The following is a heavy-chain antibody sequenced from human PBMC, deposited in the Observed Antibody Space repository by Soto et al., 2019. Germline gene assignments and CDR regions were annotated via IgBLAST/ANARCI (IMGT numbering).Heavy chain of an antibody. CDR1: GFTFSNYG. J-gene: IGHJ4*01. CDR2: ISYAGSNK. CDR3: AKDTASHPRYGSGSRFDH. V-gene: IGHV3-30*18. D-gene: IGHD3-10*01. Sequence: QVQLVESGGGVVQPGRSLRLSCAASGFTFSNYGMHWVRQAPGKGLEWVAVISYAGSNKYYVDSVKGRFTISRDNSKNTLFLQMDSLRAEDTAVYYCAKDTASHPRYGSGSRFDHWGQGTLVTVSS.